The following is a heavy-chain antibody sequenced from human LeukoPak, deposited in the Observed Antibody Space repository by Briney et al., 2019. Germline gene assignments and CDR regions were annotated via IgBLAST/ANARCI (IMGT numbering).Heavy chain of an antibody. CDR1: GCSISSYY. V-gene: IGHV4-59*01. Sequence: PSETLSLTCTVSGCSISSYYWSWIRQPPGKGLEWIGYIYYSGSTNYNPSLKSRVTISVDTSKNQFSLKLSSVTAADTAVYYCARGVVVPAAKSLNWFDPWGQGTLVTVSS. CDR2: IYYSGST. D-gene: IGHD2-2*01. J-gene: IGHJ5*02. CDR3: ARGVVVPAAKSLNWFDP.